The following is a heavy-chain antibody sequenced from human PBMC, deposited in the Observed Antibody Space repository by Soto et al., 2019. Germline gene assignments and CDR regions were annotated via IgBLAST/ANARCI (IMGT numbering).Heavy chain of an antibody. CDR3: ARDYRRTRHCSGGNCSPISD. J-gene: IGHJ4*02. CDR2: FIHVFGTA. D-gene: IGHD2-15*01. V-gene: IGHV1-69*01. Sequence: QVQLVQSGAEVKKPGCSGKVSCKAAGGTFRRYAVNWVRQAPGQGLEWMGGFIHVFGTANCAQKFQAGATKTGAGFTNKNSMELRSLQMNGTAVYYSARDYRRTRHCSGGNCSPISDWGQGTLVTVSS. CDR1: GGTFRRYA.